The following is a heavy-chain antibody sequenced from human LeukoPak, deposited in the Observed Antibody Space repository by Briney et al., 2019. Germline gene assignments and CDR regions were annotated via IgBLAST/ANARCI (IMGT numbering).Heavy chain of an antibody. J-gene: IGHJ3*02. CDR2: IYYSGST. V-gene: IGHV4-61*01. D-gene: IGHD3-22*01. CDR3: ARTHDSSGYYYAFDI. Sequence: PSETLSLTCTVSGGSVSSGSYYWSWIRQPPGKGLEWIGYIYYSGSTNYNPSLKSRVTISVDTSKNQFSLKLSSVTAADTAVYYCARTHDSSGYYYAFDIWGQGTMVTVSS. CDR1: GGSVSSGSYY.